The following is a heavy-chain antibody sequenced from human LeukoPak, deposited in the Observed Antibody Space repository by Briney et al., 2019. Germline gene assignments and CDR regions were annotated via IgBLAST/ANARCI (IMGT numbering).Heavy chain of an antibody. J-gene: IGHJ4*02. V-gene: IGHV3-30-3*01. CDR2: ISYDGSKK. CDR3: ARDGRLYYYDSSGYYNY. Sequence: GRSLRLSCAASGFTFSSYAMHWVRQAPGKGLEWVTVISYDGSKKYYADSVKGRFTISRDNAKNSLYLQMNSLRAEDTAVYYCARDGRLYYYDSSGYYNYWGQGTLVTVSS. CDR1: GFTFSSYA. D-gene: IGHD3-22*01.